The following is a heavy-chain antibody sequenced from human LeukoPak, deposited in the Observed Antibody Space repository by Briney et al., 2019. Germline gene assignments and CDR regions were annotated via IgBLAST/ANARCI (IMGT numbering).Heavy chain of an antibody. CDR2: IYESDST. V-gene: IGHV3-53*01. D-gene: IGHD1-26*01. CDR3: AREESGSYFRY. Sequence: GGSLRLSCAASGFSVINNYMSWVRQAPGKGLEWVSVIYESDSTYYADSVKGRFTITRDNSKNTLYLQMNSLRAEDTAVYYCAREESGSYFRYWGQGTLVTVSS. J-gene: IGHJ4*02. CDR1: GFSVINNY.